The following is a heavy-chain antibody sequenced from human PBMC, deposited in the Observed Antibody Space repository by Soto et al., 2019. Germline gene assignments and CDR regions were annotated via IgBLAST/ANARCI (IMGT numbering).Heavy chain of an antibody. J-gene: IGHJ6*02. D-gene: IGHD6-13*01. Sequence: SVKVSCKASGGTFSSYAISCVRQAPGQGLEWMGGIIPIFGTANYAQKFQGRVTITADESTSTAYMELSSLRSEDTAVYYCARDGRGIEASFTKIGPYYYCMDFRGQGT. V-gene: IGHV1-69*13. CDR2: IIPIFGTA. CDR3: ARDGRGIEASFTKIGPYYYCMDF. CDR1: GGTFSSYA.